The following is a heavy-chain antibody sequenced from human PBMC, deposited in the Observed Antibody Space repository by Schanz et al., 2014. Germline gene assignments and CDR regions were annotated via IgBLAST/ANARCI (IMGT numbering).Heavy chain of an antibody. CDR3: ARDRGYCSGGSCLTFDY. CDR1: GFTLSSYA. Sequence: QVQLVESGGGVVQPGWSLRLSCAAYGFTLSSYAMHWVRQAPGKGLEWVAVISYDGSNKYYADSVKGRFTISRDNSKNTLYLQMNTLRAEDTAVYYCARDRGYCSGGSCLTFDYWGQGTLVTVSS. V-gene: IGHV3-30-3*01. CDR2: ISYDGSNK. D-gene: IGHD2-15*01. J-gene: IGHJ4*02.